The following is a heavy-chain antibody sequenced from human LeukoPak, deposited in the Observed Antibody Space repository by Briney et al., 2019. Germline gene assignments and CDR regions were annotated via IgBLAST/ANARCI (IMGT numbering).Heavy chain of an antibody. V-gene: IGHV5-51*01. J-gene: IGHJ3*02. Sequence: GESLKISCKGSGYSFTSYWIGWVCQMPGKGLEWMGIIYPGDSDTRYSPSFQGQVTISADKSISTAYLQWSSLKASDTAMYYCASATYCSSTSCHGAFDIWGQGTMVTVSS. CDR2: IYPGDSDT. CDR1: GYSFTSYW. CDR3: ASATYCSSTSCHGAFDI. D-gene: IGHD2-2*01.